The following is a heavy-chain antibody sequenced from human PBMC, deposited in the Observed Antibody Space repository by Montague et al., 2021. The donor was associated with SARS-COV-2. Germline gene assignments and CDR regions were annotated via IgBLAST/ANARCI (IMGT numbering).Heavy chain of an antibody. CDR2: INHSGTT. Sequence: SETLSLTCAVYGGSFSGYYWTWIRQSPGKGLEWIAEINHSGTTNYNFNPSLRSRVTISVDTSKSQFSLKLTSVTAADTGVYYCARWDPQTLTLFGFRGKSASDDWGQGTLVTVSS. CDR3: ARWDPQTLTLFGFRGKSASDD. V-gene: IGHV4-34*01. CDR1: GGSFSGYY. D-gene: IGHD3-16*01. J-gene: IGHJ4*02.